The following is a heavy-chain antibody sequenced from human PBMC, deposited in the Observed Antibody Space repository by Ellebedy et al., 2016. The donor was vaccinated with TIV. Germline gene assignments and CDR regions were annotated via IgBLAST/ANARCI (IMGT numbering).Heavy chain of an antibody. CDR2: ISGNGRNT. CDR1: GFTFSSYA. Sequence: RGSLRLSCAASGFTFSSYAMTWVRQAPGKGLEWVSAISGNGRNTHYADSLKDRFTVSRDNSKNTLYLQVDSLRAEDTAVYYCAQTNWGSGGFYGMDVWGQGTTVTVSS. D-gene: IGHD7-27*01. J-gene: IGHJ6*02. V-gene: IGHV3-23*01. CDR3: AQTNWGSGGFYGMDV.